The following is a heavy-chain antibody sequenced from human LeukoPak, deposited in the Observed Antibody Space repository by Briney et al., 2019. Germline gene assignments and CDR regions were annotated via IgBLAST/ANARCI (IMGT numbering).Heavy chain of an antibody. Sequence: GGPLRLSCAASGFTFSSYDMTWVRQAPGRGLEWGSSIRPSGDNTYYGDSVKGRFTISRDNSKNTVYLQMNNMRVDDTAVYYCARVAGWHWFDPWGQGTLVTVSS. V-gene: IGHV3-23*01. CDR3: ARVAGWHWFDP. J-gene: IGHJ5*02. CDR2: IRPSGDNT. CDR1: GFTFSSYD. D-gene: IGHD6-19*01.